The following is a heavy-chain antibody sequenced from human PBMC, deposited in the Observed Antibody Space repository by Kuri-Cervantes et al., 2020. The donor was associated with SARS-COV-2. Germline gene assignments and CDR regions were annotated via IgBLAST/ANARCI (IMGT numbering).Heavy chain of an antibody. CDR3: ARDGGGYYDSSGYYGQLGFDY. CDR1: GFTFDGYA. D-gene: IGHD3-22*01. Sequence: SLKISCAASGFTFDGYAMHWVRQAPGKGLEWVSGISWNSGSIGYADSVKGRFTISRDNAKNSLYLQMNSLRDEDTAVYYCARDGGGYYDSSGYYGQLGFDYWGQGTLVTVSS. CDR2: ISWNSGSI. V-gene: IGHV3-9*01. J-gene: IGHJ4*02.